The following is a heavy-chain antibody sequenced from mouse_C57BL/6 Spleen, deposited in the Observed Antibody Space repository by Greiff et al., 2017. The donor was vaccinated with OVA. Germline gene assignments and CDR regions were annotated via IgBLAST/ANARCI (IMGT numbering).Heavy chain of an antibody. CDR1: GYTFTSYW. CDR2: IDPSDSYT. V-gene: IGHV1-69*01. CDR3: ARGGYYGSSLDD. Sequence: QVQLQQPGAELVMPGASVKLSCKASGYTFTSYWMHWVKQRPGQGLEWIGEIDPSDSYTNYNQKFKGKSTLTVDKSSSTAYMQLSSLTSEDSAVYYCARGGYYGSSLDDWGQGTTLTVSS. J-gene: IGHJ2*01. D-gene: IGHD1-1*01.